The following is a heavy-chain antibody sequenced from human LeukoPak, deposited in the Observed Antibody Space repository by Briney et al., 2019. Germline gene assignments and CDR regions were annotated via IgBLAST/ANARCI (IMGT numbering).Heavy chain of an antibody. CDR1: GFTFDDYV. J-gene: IGHJ4*02. Sequence: SGGSLRLSCAASGFTFDDYVMTWGRQAPGKGLEWVSAISDSCGSTYYADSGKGRFTISRDDSKNTLYLKMNSLRAEDTAVYYCAKGERGDYNSFDYWGQGTLVTVSS. CDR3: AKGERGDYNSFDY. V-gene: IGHV3-23*01. CDR2: ISDSCGST. D-gene: IGHD4-11*01.